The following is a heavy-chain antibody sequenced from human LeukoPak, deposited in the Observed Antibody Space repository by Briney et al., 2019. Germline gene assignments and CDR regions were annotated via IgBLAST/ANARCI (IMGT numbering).Heavy chain of an antibody. D-gene: IGHD6-19*01. Sequence: ASVKVSCKASGYTFTSYGISWVRQAPGQGLEWMGGIIPIFGTANYAQKFQGRVTITADESTSTAYMELSSLRSEDTAVYYCARGSRSSGWDYFDYWGQGTLVTVSS. CDR3: ARGSRSSGWDYFDY. V-gene: IGHV1-69*13. CDR2: IIPIFGTA. J-gene: IGHJ4*02. CDR1: GYTFTSYG.